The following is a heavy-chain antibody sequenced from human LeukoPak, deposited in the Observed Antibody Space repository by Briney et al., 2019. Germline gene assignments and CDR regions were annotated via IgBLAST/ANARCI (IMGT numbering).Heavy chain of an antibody. V-gene: IGHV3-49*04. CDR3: TRASLGYCSGASCYDDYYMDV. Sequence: GGSLRLSCIASGFTFGDYAMTWVRQAPGKGLEWVGFIRSKVYGGTPEYAASVKGRFTISRDDSKSIAYLQMNSLKTEDTAVGYYTRASLGYCSGASCYDDYYMDVWGKGTTVTISS. D-gene: IGHD2-15*01. CDR2: IRSKVYGGTP. CDR1: GFTFGDYA. J-gene: IGHJ6*03.